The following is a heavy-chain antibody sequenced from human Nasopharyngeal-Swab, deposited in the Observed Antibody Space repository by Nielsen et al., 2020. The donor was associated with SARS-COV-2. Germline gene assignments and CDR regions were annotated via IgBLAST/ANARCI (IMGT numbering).Heavy chain of an antibody. CDR1: GFTFSSYE. CDR3: ARDTGYCSGGSCYLSHFDY. D-gene: IGHD2-15*01. CDR2: ISSSGSTI. Sequence: GESLKISCAASGFTFSSYEMNWVRQAPGKGLEWVSYISSSGSTIYYADSVKGRFTISRDNAKNLLYLQMNSLRAEDTAVYYCARDTGYCSGGSCYLSHFDYWGQGTLVTVSS. J-gene: IGHJ4*02. V-gene: IGHV3-48*03.